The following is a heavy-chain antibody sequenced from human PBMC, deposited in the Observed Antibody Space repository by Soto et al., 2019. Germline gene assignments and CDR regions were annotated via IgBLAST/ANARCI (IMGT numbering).Heavy chain of an antibody. J-gene: IGHJ4*02. D-gene: IGHD3-22*01. CDR3: ARDTPDGYETSGYPHY. CDR1: GFTFGGYA. Sequence: GVSLRLSCTTSGFTFGGYAMSWVRQAPGKGLEWVGFIRGRGYGGTIEYAASVRGRFTISRDDYNSIAYLVMNSLKTGDTAVYYCARDTPDGYETSGYPHYWGQGALVTVSS. CDR2: IRGRGYGGTI. V-gene: IGHV3-49*04.